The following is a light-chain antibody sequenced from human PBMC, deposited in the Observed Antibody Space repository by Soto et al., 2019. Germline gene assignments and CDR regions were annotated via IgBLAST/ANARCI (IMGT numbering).Light chain of an antibody. Sequence: QSDLTQPASVSGSPGQSITISCTGTTSDVGGHNYVSWYQQYPDKAPKLMVYEVINRPSGVSNRFSGSKSGNTASLTISGLQAEDEADYYCISYSSSSTPWVFGGGTKLTVL. CDR3: ISYSSSSTPWV. V-gene: IGLV2-14*01. CDR1: TSDVGGHNY. J-gene: IGLJ3*02. CDR2: EVI.